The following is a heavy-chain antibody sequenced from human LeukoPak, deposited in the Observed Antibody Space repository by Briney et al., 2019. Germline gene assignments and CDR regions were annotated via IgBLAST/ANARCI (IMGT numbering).Heavy chain of an antibody. CDR3: ARHSGNRAYCGGDCYSIDY. CDR1: GGSISSSTYY. V-gene: IGHV4-39*01. CDR2: IYYSGST. Sequence: LETLSLTCTVSGGSISSSTYYWGWIRQPPGKGLEWIGSIYYSGSTYYNPSLKSRVTISVDTSKNQFSLKLSSVTAADTAVYYCARHSGNRAYCGGDCYSIDYWGQGTLVTVSS. D-gene: IGHD2-21*02. J-gene: IGHJ4*02.